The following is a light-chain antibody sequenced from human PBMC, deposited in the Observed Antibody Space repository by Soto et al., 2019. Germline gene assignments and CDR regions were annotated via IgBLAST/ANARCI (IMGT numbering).Light chain of an antibody. Sequence: QSVLTQPRSVSGSRGQSVTISCTGTSSDVGGYNFVSWYQQHPGKAPKLMIYDVIKRPSGVPDRFSGSKSGDTASLTISGLQAEDDADYYCCSYGGSYTYVFGTVTKVTVL. J-gene: IGLJ1*01. CDR3: CSYGGSYTYV. V-gene: IGLV2-11*01. CDR1: SSDVGGYNF. CDR2: DVI.